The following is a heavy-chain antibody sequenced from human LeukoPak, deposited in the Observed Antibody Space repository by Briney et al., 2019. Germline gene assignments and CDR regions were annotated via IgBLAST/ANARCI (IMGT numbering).Heavy chain of an antibody. J-gene: IGHJ6*03. D-gene: IGHD2-21*01. Sequence: PGGSLRLSCAASGFTFRSFAMSWVRQAPGKGLEWVSGIIGSGGTTFYADSVKGRFTISRDNSKNTLYLQMNSLRAKDTAIYYCAKKEGDTNFSWYMDGWGKGTTVTVSS. CDR3: AKKEGDTNFSWYMDG. CDR1: GFTFRSFA. CDR2: IIGSGGTT. V-gene: IGHV3-23*01.